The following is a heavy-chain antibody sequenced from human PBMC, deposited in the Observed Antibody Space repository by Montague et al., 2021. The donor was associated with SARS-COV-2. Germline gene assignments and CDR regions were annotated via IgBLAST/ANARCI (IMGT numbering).Heavy chain of an antibody. CDR1: GGGSISSSHW. CDR3: AGYTSTGSGSYYIFDY. J-gene: IGHJ4*02. D-gene: IGHD1-26*01. Sequence: SETLSLTCTASGGGSISSSHWWSWLRQPPGMGLVWIGDIYHDGSTNYNPSLKSRLTISVDKSKDQLSLKLSSVTAAATAVYYCAGYTSTGSGSYYIFDYWGQGTLVTVSS. CDR2: IYHDGST. V-gene: IGHV4-4*02.